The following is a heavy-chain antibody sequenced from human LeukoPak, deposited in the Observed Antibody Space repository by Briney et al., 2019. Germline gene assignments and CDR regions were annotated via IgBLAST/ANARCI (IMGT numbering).Heavy chain of an antibody. CDR3: ASTEWNYAR. J-gene: IGHJ4*02. Sequence: SQTLSLTCTVSGGSISSGDYYWSWIRQHPGKGLEWIGYIYYSGSTYYNPSLKSRLTISVDTSKNQFSLQLSSVTAADTAVYYCASTEWNYARWGQGILVTVSS. V-gene: IGHV4-30-4*08. D-gene: IGHD1-7*01. CDR2: IYYSGST. CDR1: GGSISSGDYY.